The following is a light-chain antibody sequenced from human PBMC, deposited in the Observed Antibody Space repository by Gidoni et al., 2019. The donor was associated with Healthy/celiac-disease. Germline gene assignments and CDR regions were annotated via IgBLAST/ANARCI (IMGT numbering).Light chain of an antibody. CDR1: QSVSISY. V-gene: IGKV3-20*01. J-gene: IGKJ5*01. CDR3: QQYGSSLSIT. CDR2: CSS. Sequence: ENVLTQSPGTLSLSPGERATLSCRPSQSVSISYLAWYQQIPVQAPRLLIYCSSSRATCIPDRFIGGGSGTDCTLTIRRLAPEDFAVYYCQQYGSSLSITFGQGTRLEIK.